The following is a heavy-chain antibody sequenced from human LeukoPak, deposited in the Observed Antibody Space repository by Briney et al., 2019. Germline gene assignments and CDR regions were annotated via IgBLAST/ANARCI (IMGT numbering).Heavy chain of an antibody. CDR3: ATIGRLGDY. CDR2: ISWNSGNI. Sequence: PGRSLRLSCAASGFTFGDFALHWVRQAPGKGLEWVSGISWNSGNIGYADSVKGRFTISRDNAKNSLYLQMNSLRAEDTALYYCATIGRLGDYWGQGTLVTVSS. D-gene: IGHD2-21*01. V-gene: IGHV3-9*01. J-gene: IGHJ4*02. CDR1: GFTFGDFA.